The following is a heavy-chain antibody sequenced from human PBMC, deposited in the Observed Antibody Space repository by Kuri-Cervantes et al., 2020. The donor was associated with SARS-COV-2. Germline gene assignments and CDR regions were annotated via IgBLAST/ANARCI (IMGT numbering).Heavy chain of an antibody. CDR1: GFTFSSHW. Sequence: GASLKISCAASGFTFSSHWMSWVRQAPGKGLEWVANIKQDGSEKYYVDSVKGRFTISRDNAKNSLYLQMNSLRAEDTAVYYCARGGGDCSSTSCSRYYYGMDVWGQGTTVTVSS. CDR2: IKQDGSEK. J-gene: IGHJ6*02. D-gene: IGHD2-2*01. V-gene: IGHV3-7*01. CDR3: ARGGGDCSSTSCSRYYYGMDV.